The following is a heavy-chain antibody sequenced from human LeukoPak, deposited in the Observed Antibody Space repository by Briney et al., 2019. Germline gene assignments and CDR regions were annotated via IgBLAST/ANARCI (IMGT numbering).Heavy chain of an antibody. Sequence: PGGSLRLSCAASGFTFSSYEMNWVRQAPGKGLEWVSYISSSGSTIYYADSVKGRFTISRDNAKNSLYLQMNSLRAEDTAVYYCARDLIAAAGSGVFDYWGQGTLVTVSS. CDR1: GFTFSSYE. CDR2: ISSSGSTI. CDR3: ARDLIAAAGSGVFDY. J-gene: IGHJ4*02. D-gene: IGHD6-13*01. V-gene: IGHV3-48*03.